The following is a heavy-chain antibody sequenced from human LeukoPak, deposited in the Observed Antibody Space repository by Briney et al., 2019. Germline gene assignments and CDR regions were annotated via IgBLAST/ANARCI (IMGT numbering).Heavy chain of an antibody. J-gene: IGHJ3*01. D-gene: IGHD6-13*01. CDR3: ARESSSRRFVFDV. V-gene: IGHV3-30*15. CDR1: GFTFRGNL. CDR2: SSSDGGEQ. Sequence: GGTLRLSCTAPGFTFRGNLHHWVRQPPGKGLEWMAGSSSDGGEQYYADSVKGRFTFSRDNSKSTLVLQMSSLRPDDTAVYYCARESSSRRFVFDVWGQGTVVTVSS.